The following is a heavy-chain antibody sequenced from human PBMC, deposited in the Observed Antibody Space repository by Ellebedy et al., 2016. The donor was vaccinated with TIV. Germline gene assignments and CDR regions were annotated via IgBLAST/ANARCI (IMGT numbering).Heavy chain of an antibody. V-gene: IGHV3-9*01. J-gene: IGHJ4*02. CDR1: GFTFDDYA. CDR2: ISWNSGSI. Sequence: SLKISXAASGFTFDDYAMHWVRQAPGKGLEWVSGISWNSGSIGYADSVKGRFTISRDNAKNSLYLQMNSLRAEDTAVYYCARDRSKLRGDYWGQGTLVTVSS. CDR3: ARDRSKLRGDY.